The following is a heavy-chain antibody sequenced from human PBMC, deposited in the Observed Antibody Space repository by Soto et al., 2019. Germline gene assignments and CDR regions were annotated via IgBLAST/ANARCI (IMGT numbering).Heavy chain of an antibody. J-gene: IGHJ3*02. D-gene: IGHD1-7*01. CDR3: ARGRAGTTFRSRAFDI. V-gene: IGHV4-34*01. Sequence: QVQLQQWGAGLLKPSETLSLTCAVYGGSFSGYYWSWIRQPPGKGLEWIGEINHSGSTNYNPSLKSRVTISVDTSKNQVSLKLSSVTAADTAVYYCARGRAGTTFRSRAFDIWGQGTMVTVSS. CDR2: INHSGST. CDR1: GGSFSGYY.